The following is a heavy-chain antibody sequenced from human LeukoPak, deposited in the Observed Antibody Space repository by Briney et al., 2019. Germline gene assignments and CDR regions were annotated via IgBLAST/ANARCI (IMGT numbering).Heavy chain of an antibody. D-gene: IGHD3-10*01. J-gene: IGHJ4*02. CDR2: IGAYNGNT. V-gene: IGHV1-18*01. CDR3: ARDATYGPTFDY. CDR1: GYTFTSYG. Sequence: GASVKVSCKPSGYTFTSYGISWVRQAPGQGLEWMGWIGAYNGNTNYAQKIQGRATITTDTSTSTAYMELRSLRSDDTAVYYCARDATYGPTFDYWGQGTLVTVSS.